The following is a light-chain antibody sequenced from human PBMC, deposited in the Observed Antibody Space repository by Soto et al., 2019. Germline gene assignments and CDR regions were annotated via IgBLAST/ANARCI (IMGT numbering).Light chain of an antibody. CDR1: QSVNNN. CDR2: DAS. V-gene: IGKV3-15*01. Sequence: EIVMTQSPATLSVSPGERATLSCRASQSVNNNLAWYQQKPGQAPRLLIYDASTRATGIPARFSGSGSGTDFTLTISSLQSGDFAVYYCQQYNNWPLTFGGGTKVDIK. CDR3: QQYNNWPLT. J-gene: IGKJ4*01.